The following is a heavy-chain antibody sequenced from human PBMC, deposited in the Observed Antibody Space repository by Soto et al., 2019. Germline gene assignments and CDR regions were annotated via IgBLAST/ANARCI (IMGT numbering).Heavy chain of an antibody. D-gene: IGHD1-20*01. CDR2: ISNSGNTI. V-gene: IGHV3-48*03. CDR1: GFVFKNYE. CDR3: ARDIDNRDYYYGLDV. J-gene: IGHJ6*02. Sequence: LRLSCVASGFVFKNYEMNWVRQAPGKGLEWISYISNSGNTIYVADSMRGRFTISRDNAKNSLFLQMNSLRADDTAVYYCARDIDNRDYYYGLDVWGQGTTVTVSS.